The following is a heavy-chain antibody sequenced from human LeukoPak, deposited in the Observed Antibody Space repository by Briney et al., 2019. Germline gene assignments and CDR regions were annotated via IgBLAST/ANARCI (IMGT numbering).Heavy chain of an antibody. CDR3: ARSLKYYYDSSGY. CDR1: GGSFSGYY. D-gene: IGHD3-22*01. Sequence: SETLSLTCAVYGGSFSGYYWSWIRQPPGKGLEWIGEINHSGSTNYNPSLKSRVTISVDTSKSQFSLKLSSVTAADTAVYYCARSLKYYYDSSGYWGQGTLVTVSS. V-gene: IGHV4-34*01. CDR2: INHSGST. J-gene: IGHJ4*02.